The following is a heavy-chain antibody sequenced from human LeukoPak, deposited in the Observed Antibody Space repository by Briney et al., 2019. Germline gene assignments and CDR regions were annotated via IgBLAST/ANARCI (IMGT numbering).Heavy chain of an antibody. V-gene: IGHV4-59*01. J-gene: IGHJ4*02. D-gene: IGHD3-22*01. CDR2: IYYSGST. CDR3: ARVRVSSGSHPWYFDY. Sequence: PSETLSLTCTVSRGSISSYYWSWIRQPPGQGLEWIGYIYYSGSTDYNPYLKSRVNISVDTSKNQFSLKLSSVTAADTAVYFCARVRVSSGSHPWYFDYWGQGTLVTVSS. CDR1: RGSISSYY.